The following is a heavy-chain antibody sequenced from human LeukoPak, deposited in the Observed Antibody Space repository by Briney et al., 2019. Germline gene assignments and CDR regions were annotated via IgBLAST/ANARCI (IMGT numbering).Heavy chain of an antibody. J-gene: IGHJ4*02. V-gene: IGHV4-4*07. CDR2: IYTSGST. CDR3: ARAADYYDSSGYYPSWVLDY. D-gene: IGHD3-22*01. CDR1: GGSISSYY. Sequence: SETLSLTCTVSGGSISSYYWSWIRQPAGKGLEWIGRIYTSGSTNYNPSLKSRVTMSVDTSKNQFSLKLSSVTAADTAVYYCARAADYYDSSGYYPSWVLDYWGQGTLVTVSS.